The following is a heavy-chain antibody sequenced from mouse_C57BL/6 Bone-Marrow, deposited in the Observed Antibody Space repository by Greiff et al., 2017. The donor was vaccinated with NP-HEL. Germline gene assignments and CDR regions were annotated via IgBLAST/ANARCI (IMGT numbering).Heavy chain of an antibody. CDR1: GYTFTSYG. J-gene: IGHJ3*01. CDR2: IYPRSGNT. D-gene: IGHD1-1*01. Sequence: QVQLQQSGAELARPGASVKLSCKASGYTFTSYGISWVKQRTGQGLEWIGEIYPRSGNTYYNEKFKGKATLTADKSSSTAYMELRSLTSEDSAVYFCAGGAYYGSSYRFAYWGQGTLVTVSA. V-gene: IGHV1-81*01. CDR3: AGGAYYGSSYRFAY.